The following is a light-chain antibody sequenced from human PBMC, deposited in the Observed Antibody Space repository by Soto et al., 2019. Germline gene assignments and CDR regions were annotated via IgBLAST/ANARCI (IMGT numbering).Light chain of an antibody. Sequence: EIVLTQSPGTLSLSPGERATLSCRASQSVMSNYLSWYQQKPGQPPRLLIYGASSRATGIPDRFSGSGSGTDLTITISRLEHEDFAVYYCQQFGASLTWTFGQGTKVDIK. CDR1: QSVMSNY. CDR2: GAS. CDR3: QQFGASLTWT. J-gene: IGKJ1*01. V-gene: IGKV3-20*01.